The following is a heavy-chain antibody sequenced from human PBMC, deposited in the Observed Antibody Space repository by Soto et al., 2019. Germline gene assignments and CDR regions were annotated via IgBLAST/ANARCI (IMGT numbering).Heavy chain of an antibody. CDR1: SGSFSGYY. V-gene: IGHV4-34*01. Sequence: QVQLQQWGAGLLKPSETLSLTCAVYSGSFSGYYWSWIRQPPGKGLEWIGEINHSGSTNYNPSLKSRVTISVDTSKNQFSLKLSSVTAADTAVYYCASTDIVVVPAASDAFDIWGQGTMVTVSS. J-gene: IGHJ3*02. CDR2: INHSGST. CDR3: ASTDIVVVPAASDAFDI. D-gene: IGHD2-2*01.